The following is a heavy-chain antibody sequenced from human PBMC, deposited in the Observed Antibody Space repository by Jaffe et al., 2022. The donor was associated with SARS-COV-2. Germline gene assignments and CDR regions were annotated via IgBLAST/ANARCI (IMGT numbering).Heavy chain of an antibody. CDR3: ARAPNVDVGGFDY. D-gene: IGHD2-15*01. J-gene: IGHJ4*02. Sequence: QVQLQESGPGLVKPSGTLSLTCAVSGGSISTPNWWTWLRQPPGKGLEWIGEIYHSGNTNYNPSLKSRVTISVDKSKNQFSLQLNSVTAADTAVYYCARAPNVDVGGFDYWGQGTLVTVSS. V-gene: IGHV4-4*02. CDR1: GGSISTPNW. CDR2: IYHSGNT.